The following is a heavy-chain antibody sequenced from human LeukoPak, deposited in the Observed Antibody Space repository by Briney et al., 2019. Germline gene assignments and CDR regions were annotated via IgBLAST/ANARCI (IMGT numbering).Heavy chain of an antibody. J-gene: IGHJ3*02. CDR2: IYHSGST. CDR1: GYSISSGYY. V-gene: IGHV4-38-2*02. CDR3: AREGAPLFDI. Sequence: SETLSLTCTVSGYSISSGYYWGWIRQPPGKGLEWIGSIYHSGSTYYNPSLKSRVTISVDTSKNQFSLKLSSVTAADTAVYYCAREGAPLFDIWGQGTMVTVSS.